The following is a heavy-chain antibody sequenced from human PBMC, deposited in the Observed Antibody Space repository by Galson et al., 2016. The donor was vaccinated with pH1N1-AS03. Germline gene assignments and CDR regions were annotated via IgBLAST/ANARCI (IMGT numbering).Heavy chain of an antibody. J-gene: IGHJ1*01. D-gene: IGHD5-24*01. CDR3: ARDVGMATIRGVYFQY. CDR1: GGTFSNYA. V-gene: IGHV1-69*13. Sequence: SVKVSCKASGGTFSNYAISWMRQAPGQGLEWMGGIHPIFGTPSYAQKFRGRPTITADHSTSAAYMDLSSLKPEDTAVYYCARDVGMATIRGVYFQYWGQGTQVIVSS. CDR2: IHPIFGTP.